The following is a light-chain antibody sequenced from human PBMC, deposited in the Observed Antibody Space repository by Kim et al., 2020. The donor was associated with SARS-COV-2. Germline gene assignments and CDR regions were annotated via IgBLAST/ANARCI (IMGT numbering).Light chain of an antibody. CDR2: EVS. J-gene: IGLJ1*01. CDR3: CSYAGSSTFHYV. V-gene: IGLV2-23*02. CDR1: SSDVGSYNL. Sequence: STISCTGTSSDVGSYNLVAWYQQHPGKAPKLMIYEVSKRPSGVSNRFSGSKSGNTASLTISGLQAEDEADYYCCSYAGSSTFHYVFGTGTKVTVL.